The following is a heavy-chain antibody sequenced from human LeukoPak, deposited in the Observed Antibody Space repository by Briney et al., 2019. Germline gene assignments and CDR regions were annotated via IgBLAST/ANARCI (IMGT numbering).Heavy chain of an antibody. CDR3: TTPLGLRYFDWLGFDY. Sequence: PGGSLRLSCTASGFTFSNAWMSWVRQAPGKGLEWVGRLKSNTDGGTTDYAAPVKGRFTISRDDSKTTLYLQMNSLKTEDTAVYYCTTPLGLRYFDWLGFDYWGQGTLVTVSS. V-gene: IGHV3-15*01. J-gene: IGHJ4*02. CDR1: GFTFSNAW. CDR2: LKSNTDGGTT. D-gene: IGHD3-9*01.